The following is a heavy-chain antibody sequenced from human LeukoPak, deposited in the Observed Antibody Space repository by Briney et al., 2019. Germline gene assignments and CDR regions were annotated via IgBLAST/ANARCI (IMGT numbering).Heavy chain of an antibody. CDR2: ISSSSSTI. D-gene: IGHD1-26*01. CDR1: GFTFSSYS. V-gene: IGHV3-48*02. Sequence: GGSLRLSCAASGFTFSSYSMNWVRQAPGKGLEWVSYISSSSSTIYYADSVKGRFTISRDNAKNSLYLQMNSLRDDDTAVYYCARVLSGSYRGVDYWGQGTLVTVSS. J-gene: IGHJ4*02. CDR3: ARVLSGSYRGVDY.